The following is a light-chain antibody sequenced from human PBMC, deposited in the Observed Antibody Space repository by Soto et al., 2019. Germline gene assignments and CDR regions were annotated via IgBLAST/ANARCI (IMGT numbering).Light chain of an antibody. Sequence: QSALTQPASVSGSPGQSITLSCTGTSSDIGDYNYVSWYQQHPGKAPKLMIYEVTNRPSGVSNRFSGSKSGNTASLTISGLQAEDEADYYCRSYTISSTYVFGTGTKVTVL. J-gene: IGLJ1*01. V-gene: IGLV2-14*01. CDR2: EVT. CDR1: SSDIGDYNY. CDR3: RSYTISSTYV.